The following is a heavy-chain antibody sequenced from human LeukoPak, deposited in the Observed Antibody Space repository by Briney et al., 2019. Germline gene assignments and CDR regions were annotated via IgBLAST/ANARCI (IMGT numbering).Heavy chain of an antibody. CDR2: ISGYNGNT. J-gene: IGHJ4*02. CDR3: ARDRGYSSSWFDY. CDR1: GYTFTSYG. D-gene: IGHD6-13*01. Sequence: ASVKASCKASGYTFTSYGISWVRQAPGQGLKWMGWISGYNGNTNYAQTLQGRVTMTTDTSTSTVYMRLRSLRSDETAVYYCARDRGYSSSWFDYWGQGTLVTVSS. V-gene: IGHV1-18*01.